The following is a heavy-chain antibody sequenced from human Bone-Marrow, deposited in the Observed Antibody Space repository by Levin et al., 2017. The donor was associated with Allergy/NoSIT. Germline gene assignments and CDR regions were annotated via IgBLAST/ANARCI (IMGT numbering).Heavy chain of an antibody. J-gene: IGHJ6*02. CDR3: ARDIASRVTIFGVVTSYYYYDMDV. V-gene: IGHV1-18*01. CDR2: ISAYNGNT. CDR1: GYTFTSYG. D-gene: IGHD3-3*01. Sequence: ASVKVSCKASGYTFTSYGISWVRQAPGQGLEWMGWISAYNGNTNYAQKLQGRVTMTTDTSTSTAYMELRSLRSDDTAVYYCARDIASRVTIFGVVTSYYYYDMDVWGQGTTVTVSS.